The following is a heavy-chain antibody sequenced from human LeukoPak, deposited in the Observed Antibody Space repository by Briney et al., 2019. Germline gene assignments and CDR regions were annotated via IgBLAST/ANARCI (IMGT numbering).Heavy chain of an antibody. CDR3: ARFTKASSSSSGYYFDY. D-gene: IGHD6-13*01. CDR2: IYTSGST. CDR1: GVSVTSYY. Sequence: SETLSLTCTVSGVSVTSYYWSWLRQPAGKGLEWIGRIYTSGSTSYNPSLRSRLTMSVDTSKNQFSLNLSSVTAADTAVYYCARFTKASSSSSGYYFDYSGQGTLVTVSS. V-gene: IGHV4-4*07. J-gene: IGHJ4*02.